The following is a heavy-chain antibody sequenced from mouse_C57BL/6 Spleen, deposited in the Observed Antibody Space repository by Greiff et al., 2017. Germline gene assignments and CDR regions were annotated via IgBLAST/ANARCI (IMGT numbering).Heavy chain of an antibody. Sequence: VKLQESGAELVRPGASVTLSCKASGYTFTDYEMHWVKQTPVHGLEWIGAIDPETGGTAYNQKFKGKAILTADKSSSTAYMELRSLTSEDSAVYYCTRVTGRGSLYFDYWGQGTTLTVSS. J-gene: IGHJ2*01. D-gene: IGHD4-1*01. CDR2: IDPETGGT. CDR1: GYTFTDYE. CDR3: TRVTGRGSLYFDY. V-gene: IGHV1-15*01.